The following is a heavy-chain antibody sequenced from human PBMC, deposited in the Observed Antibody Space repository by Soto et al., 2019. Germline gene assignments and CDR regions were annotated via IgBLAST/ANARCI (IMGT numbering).Heavy chain of an antibody. D-gene: IGHD5-18*01. CDR1: GGSFSSNP. J-gene: IGHJ4*02. CDR2: IIPIFATV. V-gene: IGHV1-69*01. Sequence: QVQLVQYGSEVKKPGSSVKVSCKASGGSFSSNPISWVRQAPGQGLEWMAGIIPIFATVHYAQKFQCRVTITADESTSTAYMELTSLRSEDTAVYFCARGGRGYSSAPRYYFDYWGQGTLVTVS. CDR3: ARGGRGYSSAPRYYFDY.